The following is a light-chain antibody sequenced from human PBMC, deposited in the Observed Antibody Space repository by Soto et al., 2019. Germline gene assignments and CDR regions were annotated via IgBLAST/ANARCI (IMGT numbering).Light chain of an antibody. CDR2: DAS. CDR3: QQRYTWPPT. J-gene: IGKJ4*01. CDR1: QSFSSY. Sequence: EIVLTQSPATLSLSPGERATLSCRASQSFSSYLTWYQQKPGQAPRLLIYDASKRATGIPARFSGSGSGPAFTLTISSLEPEDFAVYYCQQRYTWPPTFGGGTQLEIK. V-gene: IGKV3-11*01.